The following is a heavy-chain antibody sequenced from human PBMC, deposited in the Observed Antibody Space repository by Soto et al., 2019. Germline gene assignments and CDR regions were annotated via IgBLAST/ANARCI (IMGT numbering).Heavy chain of an antibody. CDR1: GGSFSGYY. D-gene: IGHD6-19*01. J-gene: IGHJ3*02. CDR2: INHSGST. Sequence: SETLSLTCAVYGGSFSGYYWSWIRQPPGKGLEWIGEINHSGSTNYNPSLKSRVTISVDTSKNQFSLKLSSVTAADTAVYYCAKDVEQWLVNAFDIWGQGTMVTVSS. CDR3: AKDVEQWLVNAFDI. V-gene: IGHV4-34*01.